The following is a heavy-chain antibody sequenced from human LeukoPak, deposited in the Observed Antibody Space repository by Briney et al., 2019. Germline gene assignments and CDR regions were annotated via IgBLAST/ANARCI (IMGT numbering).Heavy chain of an antibody. CDR1: GFTFSSYA. CDR3: TLPGGSGNYYDY. V-gene: IGHV3-15*01. CDR2: IKSKTDGGTT. J-gene: IGHJ4*02. D-gene: IGHD3-10*01. Sequence: GGSLRLSCAPSGFTFSSYAMTCVRQAPGKGLEWVGHIKSKTDGGTTDYAAPVKGRFTISRDDSKNTLFLQMNSLKTEDTAVYYCTLPGGSGNYYDYWGQGTLVAVSS.